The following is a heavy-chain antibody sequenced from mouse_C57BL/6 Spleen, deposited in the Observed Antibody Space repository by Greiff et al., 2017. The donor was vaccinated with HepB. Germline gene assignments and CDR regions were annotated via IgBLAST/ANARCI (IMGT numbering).Heavy chain of an antibody. CDR2: IDPANGNT. D-gene: IGHD1-1*01. CDR1: GFNIKNTY. V-gene: IGHV14-3*01. J-gene: IGHJ2*01. CDR3: ARNYYGSSGDYFDY. Sequence: VQLQQSVAELVRPGASVKLSCTASGFNIKNTYMHWVKQRPEQGLEWIGRIDPANGNTKYAPKFQGKATITADPSSNTAYLQLSILTSEDTAIYYCARNYYGSSGDYFDYWGQGTTLTVSS.